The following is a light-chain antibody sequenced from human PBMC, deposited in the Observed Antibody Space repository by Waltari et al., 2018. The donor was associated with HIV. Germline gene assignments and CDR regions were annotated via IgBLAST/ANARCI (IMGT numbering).Light chain of an antibody. CDR1: QDIGSD. V-gene: IGKV1-17*01. CDR2: SAS. Sequence: DIQMTQSPSSLSASVGDRVAVTCRASQDIGSDLAWYQHRGTGTPKRLIYSASSLQNGVPSRCSGVGSGTDFTLTINGLRPEDSATYFCLQHHHYPLTFGGGT. J-gene: IGKJ4*01. CDR3: LQHHHYPLT.